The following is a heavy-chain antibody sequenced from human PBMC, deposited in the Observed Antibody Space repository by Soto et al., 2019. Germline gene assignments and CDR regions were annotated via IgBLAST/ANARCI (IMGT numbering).Heavy chain of an antibody. V-gene: IGHV3-48*03. J-gene: IGHJ5*02. CDR3: AREGRYWFDL. CDR2: ISKSGGGRIV. Sequence: QTGGSLRLSCAASGFTFSDYEFIWVRQAPGKGLEWISYISKSGGGRIVYYADSVKGRFTISRDNDKNSLYLQINSLTVEDTALYYCAREGRYWFDLWGQGILVTVSS. CDR1: GFTFSDYE.